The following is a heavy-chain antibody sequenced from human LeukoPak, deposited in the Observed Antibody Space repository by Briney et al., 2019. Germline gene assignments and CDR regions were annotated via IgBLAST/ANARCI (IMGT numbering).Heavy chain of an antibody. D-gene: IGHD6-6*01. CDR2: INPNSGGT. Sequence: ASVKVSCKASGYTFTDYYMHWVRQAPGQGLEWMGWINPNSGGTNFAQKFQGRVAMTRDTSISTAYMELGSLRSDDTAVYYCARARWQLVPYFDSWGQGTLVTVSS. CDR3: ARARWQLVPYFDS. CDR1: GYTFTDYY. J-gene: IGHJ4*02. V-gene: IGHV1-2*02.